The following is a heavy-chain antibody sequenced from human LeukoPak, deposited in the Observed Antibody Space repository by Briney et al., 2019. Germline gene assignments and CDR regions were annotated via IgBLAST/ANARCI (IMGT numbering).Heavy chain of an antibody. Sequence: ASVKVSCKVSGYTLTELSMHWVRQAPGKGLEWMGGFDPEDGETIYAQKFQGRVTMTEDTSTDTAYMELSSLRSEDTAVYYCATTLYGRNWFDPWGQGTLVTVSS. D-gene: IGHD2/OR15-2a*01. V-gene: IGHV1-24*01. CDR3: ATTLYGRNWFDP. J-gene: IGHJ5*02. CDR2: FDPEDGET. CDR1: GYTLTELS.